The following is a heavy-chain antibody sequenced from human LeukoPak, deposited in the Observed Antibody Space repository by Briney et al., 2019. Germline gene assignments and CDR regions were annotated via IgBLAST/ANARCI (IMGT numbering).Heavy chain of an antibody. CDR3: AGSWSPYDAFDI. V-gene: IGHV3-48*04. CDR1: GFTFSNAW. D-gene: IGHD6-13*01. Sequence: QTGGSLRLSCAASGFTFSNAWMSWVRQAPGKGLERVSYISNSDNTIYYADSVKGRFTISRDNAKNSLYLQMNSLRAEDTAVYYCAGSWSPYDAFDIWGQGTMVSVSS. J-gene: IGHJ3*02. CDR2: ISNSDNTI.